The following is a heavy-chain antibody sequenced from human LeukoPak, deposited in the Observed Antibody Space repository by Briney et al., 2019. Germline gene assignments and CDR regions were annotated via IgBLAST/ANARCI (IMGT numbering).Heavy chain of an antibody. CDR2: INHSGST. V-gene: IGHV4-34*01. CDR1: GGSFSGYY. D-gene: IGHD3-9*01. CDR3: ARGRGCTNGVCYWPYYDILTGYSNTYHRAIYGMDV. Sequence: PSETLSLTCAVYGGSFSGYYWSWIRQPPGKGLEWIGEINHSGSTNYNPSLKSRVTISVDTSKNQFSLKLSSVTAADTAVYYCARGRGCTNGVCYWPYYDILTGYSNTYHRAIYGMDVWGQGTTVTVSS. J-gene: IGHJ6*02.